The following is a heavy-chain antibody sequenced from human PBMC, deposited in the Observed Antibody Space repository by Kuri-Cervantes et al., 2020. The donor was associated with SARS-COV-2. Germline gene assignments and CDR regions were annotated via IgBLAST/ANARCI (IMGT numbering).Heavy chain of an antibody. J-gene: IGHJ4*02. CDR2: INHSGST. V-gene: IGHV4-4*02. D-gene: IGHD3-10*01. CDR3: ARDGDLLWFGD. Sequence: GSLRLSCAVSGGSISSSNWWSWVRQPPGKGLEWIGEINHSGSTNYNPSLKSRVTISVDKSKNQFSLKLSSVTAADTAVYYCARDGDLLWFGDWGQGTLVTVSS. CDR1: GGSISSSNW.